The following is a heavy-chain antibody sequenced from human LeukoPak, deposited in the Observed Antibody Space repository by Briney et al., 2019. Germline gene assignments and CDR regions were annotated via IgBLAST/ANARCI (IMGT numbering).Heavy chain of an antibody. V-gene: IGHV4-59*01. CDR2: IYYSGST. J-gene: IGHJ4*02. D-gene: IGHD2-21*02. CDR1: GGSISSYY. Sequence: SETLSLTCTVSGGSISSYYWSWIRQPPGKGLEWIGYIYYSGSTNYNPSLKSRVTISVDTSKNQFSLKLSSVTAADTAVYYCAKNSPRYCGGDCPLDYWGQGTLVTVSS. CDR3: AKNSPRYCGGDCPLDY.